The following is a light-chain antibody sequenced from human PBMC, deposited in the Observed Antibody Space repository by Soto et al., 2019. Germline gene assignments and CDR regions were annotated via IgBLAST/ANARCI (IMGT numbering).Light chain of an antibody. CDR1: QGISSY. J-gene: IGKJ4*01. CDR3: QQLNSYPRVT. Sequence: DIQLTQSPSFLSASVGDRVTITCRASQGISSYLAWYQQKPGKAPKLLIYAASTLQSGVPSRFGGSGSGTEFTLTISSLQPEEFASYYWQQLNSYPRVTFGGGTKVESK. V-gene: IGKV1-9*01. CDR2: AAS.